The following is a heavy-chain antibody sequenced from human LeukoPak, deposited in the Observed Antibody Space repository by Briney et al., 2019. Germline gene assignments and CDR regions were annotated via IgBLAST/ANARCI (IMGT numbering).Heavy chain of an antibody. J-gene: IGHJ4*02. CDR2: IIPIFGTA. D-gene: IGHD3-22*01. Sequence: ASVKVSCKASGGTFSSYAISWVRQAPGQGLEWMGGIIPIFGTANYAQKFQGRVTITTDESTSTAYMELSSLRSEDTAVYYCARGSRMIVVGIYYWGQGTLVTVSS. V-gene: IGHV1-69*05. CDR3: ARGSRMIVVGIYY. CDR1: GGTFSSYA.